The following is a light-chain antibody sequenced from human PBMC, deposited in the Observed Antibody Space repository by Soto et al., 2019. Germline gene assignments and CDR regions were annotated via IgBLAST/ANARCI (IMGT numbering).Light chain of an antibody. J-gene: IGKJ5*01. CDR1: QSISSW. CDR3: QQWDSPPIT. Sequence: DIAVTQTHSTLTASVGDRVTITCRASQSISSWLAWYQQKPGKAPKLLIYKASSLESGVPSRFSGSGSGTEFTLTISILQPDDCVSYCCQQWDSPPITFGQGTRLDI. V-gene: IGKV1-5*03. CDR2: KAS.